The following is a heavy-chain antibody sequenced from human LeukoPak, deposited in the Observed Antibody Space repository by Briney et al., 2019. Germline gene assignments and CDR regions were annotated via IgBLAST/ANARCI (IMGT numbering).Heavy chain of an antibody. Sequence: GGSLRLSCAASGFTFDDYAMHWVRQVPGKGLEWVSGISWNGGSIAYADSVKGRFTISRDNAKKSLYLQMSSLRTEDTALYYCATGRGMGVWGQGTTVTVSS. V-gene: IGHV3-9*01. CDR3: ATGRGMGV. CDR2: ISWNGGSI. J-gene: IGHJ6*02. CDR1: GFTFDDYA.